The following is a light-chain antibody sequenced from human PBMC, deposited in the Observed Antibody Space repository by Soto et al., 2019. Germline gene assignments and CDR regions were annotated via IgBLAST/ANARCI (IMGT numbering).Light chain of an antibody. CDR3: QQYNHWYSIT. CDR2: GAS. CDR1: QYISNN. J-gene: IGKJ5*01. V-gene: IGKV3-15*01. Sequence: EIAMTQSPATLSVSLGERATLSCRASQYISNNLAWYQQRPGQAPSLLIYGASTRATGVPARFSGSGSGTDLLLSISGLQPEDSAVYYCQQYNHWYSITFGQGTRLEIK.